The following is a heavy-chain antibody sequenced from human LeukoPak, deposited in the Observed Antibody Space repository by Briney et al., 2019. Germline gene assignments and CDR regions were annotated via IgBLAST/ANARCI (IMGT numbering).Heavy chain of an antibody. CDR1: GFTFSNYW. V-gene: IGHV3-7*04. D-gene: IGHD3-10*01. CDR3: ARAESYGSILDY. Sequence: GGSLRLSCAASGFTFSNYWMSWVRQAPGKGLEWVASIDQYGRAKYYVDSVRGRFTFSRDNTKNSLHLQMNSLRAEDTAVYYCARAESYGSILDYWGQGTRVIDSS. CDR2: IDQYGRAK. J-gene: IGHJ4*02.